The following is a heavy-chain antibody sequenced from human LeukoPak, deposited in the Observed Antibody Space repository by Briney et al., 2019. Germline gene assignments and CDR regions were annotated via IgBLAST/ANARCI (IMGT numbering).Heavy chain of an antibody. CDR3: ARYGSGNTEFDY. D-gene: IGHD3-10*01. J-gene: IGHJ4*02. V-gene: IGHV4-59*01. Sequence: SETLSLTCSVSGGSISSFYWSWIRQPPGQGPEWIGYIFHTGSASYNPSLRSRVTMSVDTSKNQFSLRLTSVSAADTAVYYCARYGSGNTEFDYWGQGTLVTVSS. CDR1: GGSISSFY. CDR2: IFHTGSA.